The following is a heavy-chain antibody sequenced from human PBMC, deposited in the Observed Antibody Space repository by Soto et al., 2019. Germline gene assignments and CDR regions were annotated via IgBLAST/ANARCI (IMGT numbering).Heavy chain of an antibody. J-gene: IGHJ6*02. D-gene: IGHD3-10*01. CDR3: ATNSGYYYYYGMDV. V-gene: IGHV3-33*01. CDR2: IWYDGSNK. Sequence: QVPLVESGGGVVQPGRSLRLSCAASGFTFSSYGMHWVRQAPGKGLEWVAVIWYDGSNKYYADSVKGRFTISRDNSKNTLYLQMNSLRAEDTAVYYCATNSGYYYYYGMDVWGQGTTVTVSS. CDR1: GFTFSSYG.